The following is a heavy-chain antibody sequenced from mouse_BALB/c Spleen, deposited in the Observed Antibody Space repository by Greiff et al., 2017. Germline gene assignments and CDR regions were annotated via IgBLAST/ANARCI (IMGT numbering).Heavy chain of an antibody. V-gene: IGHV1-31*01. J-gene: IGHJ2*01. CDR2: INPYNGAT. Sequence: EVQLQQSGPELVKPGASVKISCKASGYSFTGYYMHWVKQSHVKSLEWIGRINPYNGATSYNQNFKDKASLTVDKSSSTAYMELHSLTSEDSAVYYCARSNGGYYFDYWGQGTTLTVSS. CDR1: GYSFTGYY. D-gene: IGHD4-1*01. CDR3: ARSNGGYYFDY.